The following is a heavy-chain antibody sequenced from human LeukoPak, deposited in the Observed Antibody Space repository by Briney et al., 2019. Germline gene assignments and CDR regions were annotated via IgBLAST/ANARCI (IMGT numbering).Heavy chain of an antibody. CDR2: ISSGSSAI. J-gene: IGHJ4*02. CDR1: GFTFSNYG. D-gene: IGHD4-17*01. Sequence: GGSLRLSCAASGFTFSNYGMHWVRQAPGKGLEWVSIISSGSSAIFSADALKGRFTISRDDAKNLLYLDMNSLRAEDTAVYYRARGHTAVTRHFDFWGQGTLVTVSS. V-gene: IGHV3-21*01. CDR3: ARGHTAVTRHFDF.